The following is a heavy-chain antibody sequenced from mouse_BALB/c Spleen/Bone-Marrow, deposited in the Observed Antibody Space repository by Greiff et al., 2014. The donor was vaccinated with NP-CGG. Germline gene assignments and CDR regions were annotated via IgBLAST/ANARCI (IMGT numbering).Heavy chain of an antibody. V-gene: IGHV1-9*01. D-gene: IGHD2-14*01. CDR3: ARDYRYDYAMDY. J-gene: IGHJ4*01. CDR1: GYTFSSYW. Sequence: VKLVESGAELMKPGASVKISCKATGYTFSSYWIEWVKQRPGHGLEWIGEILPGSGTTNYNEKFKGKAKFTADTSSNTAYMQFSSLTSEDSAVYYCARDYRYDYAMDYWGQGTSVTVSS. CDR2: ILPGSGTT.